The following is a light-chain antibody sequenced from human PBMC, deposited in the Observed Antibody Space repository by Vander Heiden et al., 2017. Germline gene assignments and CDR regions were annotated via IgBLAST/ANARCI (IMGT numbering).Light chain of an antibody. Sequence: SYVLPQPPSVSLPPGQTARITCGGNNMGSKSVHWYQQKPGQAPVLVVYDDSDRPSGIPERFSGSNSGNTATLTISRVEAGDEADYYCQVWDSSSDHVVFGGGTKLTVL. CDR3: QVWDSSSDHVV. J-gene: IGLJ2*01. CDR2: DDS. V-gene: IGLV3-21*02. CDR1: NMGSKS.